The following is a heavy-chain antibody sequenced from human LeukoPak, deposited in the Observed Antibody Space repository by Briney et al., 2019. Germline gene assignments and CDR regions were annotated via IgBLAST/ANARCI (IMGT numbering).Heavy chain of an antibody. V-gene: IGHV4-59*01. CDR1: GGSFSGYY. J-gene: IGHJ6*03. CDR2: IYYSGST. Sequence: SETLSLTCAVYGGSFSGYYWSWIRQPPGKGLEWIGYIYYSGSTNYNPSLKSRVTISVDTSKNQFSLKLSSVTAADTAVYYCARGEGGWYDYYYYYMDVWGKGTTVTVSS. CDR3: ARGEGGWYDYYYYYMDV. D-gene: IGHD6-19*01.